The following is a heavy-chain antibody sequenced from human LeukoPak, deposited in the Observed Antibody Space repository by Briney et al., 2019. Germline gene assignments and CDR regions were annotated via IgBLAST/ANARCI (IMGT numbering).Heavy chain of an antibody. D-gene: IGHD3-22*01. V-gene: IGHV1-2*02. CDR1: GYTLTGYY. Sequence: ASVKVSCKASGYTLTGYYMNWVRQAPGQGLEWMGWINPNSGGTNYGQKFQGRVTMTRDTSISIVYMELSRLRSDDTAVYYCARGPSDSSGYYYEGDAFDIWGQGTVVTVSS. CDR2: INPNSGGT. CDR3: ARGPSDSSGYYYEGDAFDI. J-gene: IGHJ3*02.